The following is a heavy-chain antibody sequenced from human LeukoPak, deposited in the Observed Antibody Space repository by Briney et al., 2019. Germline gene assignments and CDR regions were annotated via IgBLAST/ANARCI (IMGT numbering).Heavy chain of an antibody. J-gene: IGHJ4*02. CDR3: ASSYYYDSSEYYFDY. CDR2: IILILGIA. CDR1: GGTFSSYT. D-gene: IGHD3-22*01. V-gene: IGHV1-69*02. Sequence: GASVKVSCKASGGTFSSYTISWVRQAPGQGLEWMGRIILILGIANYAQKFQGRVTITADKSTSTAYMELSSLRSEDTAVYYCASSYYYDSSEYYFDYWGQGTLVTVSS.